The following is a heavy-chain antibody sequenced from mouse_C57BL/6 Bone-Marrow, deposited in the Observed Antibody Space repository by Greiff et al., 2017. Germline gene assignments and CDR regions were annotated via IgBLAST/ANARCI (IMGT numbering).Heavy chain of an antibody. CDR3: ARRRRGYAMDY. CDR2: SSSGSSTI. J-gene: IGHJ4*01. Sequence: EVKLMESGGGLVKPGGSLKLSCAASGFTFSDYGMHWVRQAPEKGLEWVAYSSSGSSTIYYADTVKGRFTISRDNAKNTLFLQMTSLRSEDTAMYYCARRRRGYAMDYWGQGTSVTVSS. CDR1: GFTFSDYG. V-gene: IGHV5-17*01.